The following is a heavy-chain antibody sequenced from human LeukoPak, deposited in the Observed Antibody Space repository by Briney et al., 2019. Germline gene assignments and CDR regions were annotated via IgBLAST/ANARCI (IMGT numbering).Heavy chain of an antibody. CDR2: IIPIFGTA. J-gene: IGHJ3*02. Sequence: SVKVSCKASGGTFSSYAMTWVRQAPGQGLEWMGRIIPIFGTANYAQKFQGRVTITTDESTNTAYMELSSLRSEDTAVYYCARGTMRVVVNDAFDIWGQGTMVTVSS. CDR3: ARGTMRVVVNDAFDI. D-gene: IGHD3-22*01. CDR1: GGTFSSYA. V-gene: IGHV1-69*05.